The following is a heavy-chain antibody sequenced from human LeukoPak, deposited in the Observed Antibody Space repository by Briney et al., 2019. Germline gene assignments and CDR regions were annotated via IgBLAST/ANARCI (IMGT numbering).Heavy chain of an antibody. V-gene: IGHV3-53*01. CDR2: IYGGGDT. CDR3: ARDPGTLATYFDY. CDR1: GFTVTDNY. D-gene: IGHD6-13*01. Sequence: PGGSLGLSCAASGFTVTDNYMNWVRQSSGKGLEWVSVIYGGGDTNYADSVKGRFIISRDTSKNTVCLQMNSLGAEDTAVYYCARDPGTLATYFDYWGPGTLVTVSS. J-gene: IGHJ4*02.